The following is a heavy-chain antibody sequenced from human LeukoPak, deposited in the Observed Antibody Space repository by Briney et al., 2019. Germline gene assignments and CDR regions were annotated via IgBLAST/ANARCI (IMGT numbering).Heavy chain of an antibody. CDR3: ATAYCGGDCYSEDRYYFDY. CDR1: GYSFTSYW. V-gene: IGHV5-51*01. D-gene: IGHD2-21*02. J-gene: IGHJ4*02. Sequence: GESLKISCKGSGYSFTSYWIGWVRQMPGKGLEWMGIIYPGDSDTRYSPSFQGQVTISADKPISTAYLQWSSLKASDTAMYYCATAYCGGDCYSEDRYYFDYWGQGTLVTVSS. CDR2: IYPGDSDT.